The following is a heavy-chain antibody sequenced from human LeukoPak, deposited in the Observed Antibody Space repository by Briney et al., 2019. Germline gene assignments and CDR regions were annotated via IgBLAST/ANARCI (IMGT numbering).Heavy chain of an antibody. CDR2: MNPNSGNT. CDR3: ARDKGSGWYEPSLGY. D-gene: IGHD6-19*01. J-gene: IGHJ4*02. Sequence: GASVKVSCKASGYTFTSYDINWVRQATGQGLEWMGWMNPNSGNTGYAQKFQGRVTMATDTSTSTAYMELRSLRSDDTAVYYCARDKGSGWYEPSLGYWGQGTLVTVSS. CDR1: GYTFTSYD. V-gene: IGHV1-8*01.